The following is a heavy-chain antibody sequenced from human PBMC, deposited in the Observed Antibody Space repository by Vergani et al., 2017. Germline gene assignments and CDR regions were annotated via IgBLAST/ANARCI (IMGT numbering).Heavy chain of an antibody. Sequence: EVQLVESGGGLVQPGGSLRLSCSASGFTFSSYAMHWVRQAPGKGLECVSVISSNGGSTYYADSVKGRFTISRDNSKNTLYLQMSSLRAEDTAVYYCARVPGMSWFDPWGQGTLVTVSS. V-gene: IGHV3-64D*06. CDR1: GFTFSSYA. D-gene: IGHD3-10*01. CDR3: ARVPGMSWFDP. J-gene: IGHJ5*02. CDR2: ISSNGGST.